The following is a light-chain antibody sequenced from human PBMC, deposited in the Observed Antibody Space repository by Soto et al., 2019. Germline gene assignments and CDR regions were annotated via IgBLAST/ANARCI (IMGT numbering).Light chain of an antibody. CDR2: GAS. J-gene: IGKJ2*01. CDR3: QQSNNWPYT. CDR1: QSVRDN. Sequence: EIVMTHSPPTLSVSPGERATLSCRASQSVRDNLAWYQQKPGQAPRLLIYGASTRATGIPARFSGSGSGTEFTLTINSLQSEDFALYFCQQSNNWPYTFGQGTKLEIK. V-gene: IGKV3-15*01.